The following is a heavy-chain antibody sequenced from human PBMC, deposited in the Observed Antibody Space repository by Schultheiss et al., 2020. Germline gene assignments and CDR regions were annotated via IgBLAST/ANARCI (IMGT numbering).Heavy chain of an antibody. J-gene: IGHJ6*02. CDR3: ARVGRIAAAGTDYYYGMDV. CDR1: GFTFSSYG. CDR2: ISGSGGST. Sequence: GESLKISCAASGFTFSSYGMHWVRQAPGKGLEWVSAISGSGGSTYYADSVKGRFTISRDNSKNTLYLQMNSLRAEDTAVYYCARVGRIAAAGTDYYYGMDVWGQGTTVTVSS. V-gene: IGHV3-23*01. D-gene: IGHD6-13*01.